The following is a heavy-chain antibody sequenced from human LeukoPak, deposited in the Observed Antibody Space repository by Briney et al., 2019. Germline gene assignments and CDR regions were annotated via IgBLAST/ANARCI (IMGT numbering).Heavy chain of an antibody. V-gene: IGHV4-39*01. CDR3: ARHALKRQWEILNPTFDY. D-gene: IGHD1-26*01. CDR1: GGSISSSSYY. CDR2: IYYNGST. J-gene: IGHJ4*02. Sequence: SETLSLTCTVSGGSISSSSYYWGWIRQPPGKGLEWIGSIYYNGSTYYNPSLKSRVTISVDTSKNQFSLKLSSVTAAGTAVYYCARHALKRQWEILNPTFDYWGQGTLVTVSS.